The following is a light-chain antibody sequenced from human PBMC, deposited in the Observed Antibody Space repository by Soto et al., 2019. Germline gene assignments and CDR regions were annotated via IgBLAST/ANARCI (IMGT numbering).Light chain of an antibody. CDR3: QQNGRSPT. Sequence: EIGLTQSPDSLSLSPGERVRLSCRASRPVVRQYIAWYHQKPGQAPRLLIHDAVSRATGIPDRFSGSDSASGTDFTLFINRLEPDDCGIFYCQQNGRSPTLGPGTKVDIK. CDR2: DAV. V-gene: IGKV3-20*01. CDR1: RPVVRQY. J-gene: IGKJ3*01.